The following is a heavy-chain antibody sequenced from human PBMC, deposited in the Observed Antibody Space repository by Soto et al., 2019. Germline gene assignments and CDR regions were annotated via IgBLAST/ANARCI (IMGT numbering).Heavy chain of an antibody. V-gene: IGHV4-34*01. Sequence: SETLSLTCAVYGGSFSGYYWTWIRQPPGTGLEWIGEINHSGSTNYNPSLKSRVTISVDTSKNQFSLKLSSVTAADTAVYYCARANYDYGYFDYWGQGTLVTVSS. CDR3: ARANYDYGYFDY. CDR2: INHSGST. J-gene: IGHJ4*02. CDR1: GGSFSGYY. D-gene: IGHD3-3*01.